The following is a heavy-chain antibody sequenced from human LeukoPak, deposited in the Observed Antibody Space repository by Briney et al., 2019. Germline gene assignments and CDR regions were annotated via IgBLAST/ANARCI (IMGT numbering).Heavy chain of an antibody. CDR1: GGTFSSYA. V-gene: IGHV1-69*13. D-gene: IGHD4-17*01. Sequence: SVKVSCKASGGTFSSYAISWVRQAPGQGLEWMGGIIPIFGTANYAQKFQGRVTITADESTSTAYMELSSLRSEDTAMYYCARGLMEVTTIYFANWGRGTLVTVSS. CDR3: ARGLMEVTTIYFAN. J-gene: IGHJ4*02. CDR2: IIPIFGTA.